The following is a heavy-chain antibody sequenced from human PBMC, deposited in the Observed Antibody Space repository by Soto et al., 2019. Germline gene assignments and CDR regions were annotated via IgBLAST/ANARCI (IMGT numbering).Heavy chain of an antibody. D-gene: IGHD1-1*01. Sequence: GASVKVSCKASGYTFSDYYIHWVRQAPGQGLEWMGWINPNSGGTKYAPKFQGGVTMTRDTSITTAYMELSRQRSGDTAVYYCAREPATAKPEGVDFWGQGTLVTVSS. J-gene: IGHJ4*02. CDR2: INPNSGGT. CDR1: GYTFSDYY. V-gene: IGHV1-2*02. CDR3: AREPATAKPEGVDF.